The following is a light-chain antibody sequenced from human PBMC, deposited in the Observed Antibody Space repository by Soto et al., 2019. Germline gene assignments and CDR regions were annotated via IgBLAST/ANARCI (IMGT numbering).Light chain of an antibody. V-gene: IGLV2-14*03. J-gene: IGLJ2*01. CDR1: SSDIGTYSS. Sequence: QSALTQPASVSGSPGQSITISCTGTSSDIGTYSSVSWYQQHPGKAPKLIIFDVSSRPSGVSHRFSGSKSGNTASLTISGLQAEVEADYHCSSYTGSSSVAFGGGTKLTVL. CDR2: DVS. CDR3: SSYTGSSSVA.